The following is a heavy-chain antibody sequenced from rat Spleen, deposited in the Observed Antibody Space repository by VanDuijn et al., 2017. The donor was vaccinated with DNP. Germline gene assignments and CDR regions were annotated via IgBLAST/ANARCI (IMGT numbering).Heavy chain of an antibody. V-gene: IGHV5-27*01. Sequence: EVQLVESGGGLVQPGRSLKLSCAASGFTFSNYGMAWVRQAPTKGLEWVASITNSGGSTYYRDSVKGRFTISRDNAKSTLYLQMDSLRSEDTATYYCTTGVTTVVTMDAWGQGTSVTVSS. J-gene: IGHJ4*01. CDR2: ITNSGGST. D-gene: IGHD1-1*01. CDR1: GFTFSNYG. CDR3: TTGVTTVVTMDA.